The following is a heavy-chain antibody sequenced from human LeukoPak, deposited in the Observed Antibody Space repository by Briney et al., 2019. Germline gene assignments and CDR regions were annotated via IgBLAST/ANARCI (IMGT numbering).Heavy chain of an antibody. CDR2: ISAYNGNT. V-gene: IGHV1-18*01. CDR1: GYTFTSYG. J-gene: IGHJ3*02. CDR3: ARDGDGHMVDTARPYPRAFDI. Sequence: ASVKVSCKASGYTFTSYGISWVRQAPGQGLEWMGWISAYNGNTNYAQKLQGRVTMTTDTSTSTAYMELRSLRSDDTAVYYCARDGDGHMVDTARPYPRAFDIWGQGTMVTVSS. D-gene: IGHD5-18*01.